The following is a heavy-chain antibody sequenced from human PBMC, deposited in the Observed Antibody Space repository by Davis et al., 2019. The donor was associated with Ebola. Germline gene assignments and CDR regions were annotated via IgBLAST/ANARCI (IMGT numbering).Heavy chain of an antibody. CDR2: INHSGST. V-gene: IGHV4-34*01. J-gene: IGHJ5*02. CDR3: ARARYYYGRGRLDP. Sequence: GSLRLSCAVYGGSFSGYYWSWIRQPPGKGLEWIGEINHSGSTNYNPSLKSRVTISVDTSKNQFSRKLSSVTAADTAVYYCARARYYYGRGRLDPWGQGTLVTVSS. CDR1: GGSFSGYY. D-gene: IGHD3-10*02.